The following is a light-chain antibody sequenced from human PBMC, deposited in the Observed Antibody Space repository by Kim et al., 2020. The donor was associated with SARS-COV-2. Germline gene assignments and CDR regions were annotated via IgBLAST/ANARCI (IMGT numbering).Light chain of an antibody. Sequence: ASVKLTCTLSSGHSSYAIAWHQQQPEKGPRYLMKLNSDGSHSKGDGIPDRFSGSSSGAEGYLTISSLQSEDEADYYCQTWGTGIRVFGGGTQLTVL. CDR1: SGHSSYA. CDR2: LNSDGSH. V-gene: IGLV4-69*01. J-gene: IGLJ3*02. CDR3: QTWGTGIRV.